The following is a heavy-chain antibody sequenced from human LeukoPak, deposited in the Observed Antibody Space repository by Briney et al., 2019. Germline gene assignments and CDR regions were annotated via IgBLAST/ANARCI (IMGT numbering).Heavy chain of an antibody. CDR3: ARVSGGDLGDDAFDI. CDR2: ISSSSSYI. J-gene: IGHJ3*02. CDR1: GFTFSSYS. Sequence: GGSLRLSCAASGFTFSSYSMNRVRQAPGKGLEWVSSISSSSSYIYYADSVKGRFTISRDNAKNSLYLQMNSLRAEDTAVYYCARVSGGDLGDDAFDIWAKGQWSPSLQ. V-gene: IGHV3-21*01. D-gene: IGHD3-16*01.